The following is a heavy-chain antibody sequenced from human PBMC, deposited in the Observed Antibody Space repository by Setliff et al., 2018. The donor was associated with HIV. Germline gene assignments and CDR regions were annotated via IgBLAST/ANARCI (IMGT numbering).Heavy chain of an antibody. CDR2: IYYTGRT. CDR1: GGSISTYY. J-gene: IGHJ5*02. Sequence: ASETLSLTCTVSGGSISTYYWSWIRQAPGRGLEWIGYIYYTGRTNYNPSLKSRVTMSLDSSKKQFSLKLSSVTAADTAVYFCARDVGGFTVFAVPRGGFDPWGHGTLVTVSS. CDR3: ARDVGGFTVFAVPRGGFDP. D-gene: IGHD3-3*01. V-gene: IGHV4-59*01.